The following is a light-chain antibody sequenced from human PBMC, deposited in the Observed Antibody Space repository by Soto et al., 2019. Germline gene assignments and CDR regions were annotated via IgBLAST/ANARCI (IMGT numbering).Light chain of an antibody. V-gene: IGKV3-15*01. CDR3: QQYNSWPWT. J-gene: IGKJ1*01. CDR2: SAS. CDR1: QSISDT. Sequence: EIVMTQSPATLSVSPVGRATLSCRASQSISDTLAWYQQKPGQAPRLLIYSASRGATGFPARFSGSGSGTDFTLTISSLQTEDFAVYYCQQYNSWPWTFGQGTKVDI.